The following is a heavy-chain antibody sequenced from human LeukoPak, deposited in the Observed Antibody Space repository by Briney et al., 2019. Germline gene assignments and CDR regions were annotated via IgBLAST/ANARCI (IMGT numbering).Heavy chain of an antibody. CDR3: ARDYADYVGYFFFDY. CDR2: VSGGGETT. V-gene: IGHV3-23*01. D-gene: IGHD4-17*01. J-gene: IGHJ4*02. Sequence: PGGSLRLSCAASGFTFNNYAMNSVRQAPGKGLEWVSSVSGGGETTYYADSAKGRFTISRDNSQNTLYLQMSSLRAEDTDVYYCARDYADYVGYFFFDYWGQGTLVTASS. CDR1: GFTFNNYA.